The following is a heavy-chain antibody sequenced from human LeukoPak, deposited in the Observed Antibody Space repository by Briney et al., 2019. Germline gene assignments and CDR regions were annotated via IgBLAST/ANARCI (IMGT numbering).Heavy chain of an antibody. D-gene: IGHD1-26*01. CDR3: PKDADPYGSGSYDY. Sequence: TGGSLRLSCAASGFTFDDYALHWVRQAPGKGLEWVSGISWNSGSIGYADSVKGRFTISRDNAKNSLYLQMNSLRAEDMALYYCPKDADPYGSGSYDYWGQGTLVTVSS. V-gene: IGHV3-9*03. CDR1: GFTFDDYA. CDR2: ISWNSGSI. J-gene: IGHJ4*02.